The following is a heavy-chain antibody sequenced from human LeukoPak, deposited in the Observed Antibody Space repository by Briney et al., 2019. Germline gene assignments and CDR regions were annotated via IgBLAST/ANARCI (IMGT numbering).Heavy chain of an antibody. CDR1: GYTFAAYY. Sequence: GASVKVSCKASGYTFAAYYIHWVRQAPGQGLEWMGWINPNSGGTNYAQKFQGRVTMTRDTSISTAYMELSRLRSDDTAVYYCARAPRAPAGTNDYWGQGTLVTVSS. D-gene: IGHD1-7*01. CDR2: INPNSGGT. J-gene: IGHJ4*02. CDR3: ARAPRAPAGTNDY. V-gene: IGHV1-2*02.